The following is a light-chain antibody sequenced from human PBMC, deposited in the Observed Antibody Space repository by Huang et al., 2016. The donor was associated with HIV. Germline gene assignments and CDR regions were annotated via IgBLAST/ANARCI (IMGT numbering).Light chain of an antibody. CDR1: QGISSY. CDR3: QQLDSYPIT. V-gene: IGKV1-9*01. CDR2: GAS. J-gene: IGKJ5*01. Sequence: IQLTQSPSSLSASVGDRVTITFRASQGISSYLAWYQQKPGKAPNLLIYGASTLQSGVPSRFSGSGSGTDFTLTISRLQPEDFATYYCQQLDSYPITFGQGTRLEI.